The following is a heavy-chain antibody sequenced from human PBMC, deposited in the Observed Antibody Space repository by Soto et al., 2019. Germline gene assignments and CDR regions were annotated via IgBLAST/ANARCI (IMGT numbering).Heavy chain of an antibody. CDR1: GGTLRNYG. V-gene: IGHV1-69*13. Sequence: VASVKVSCKASGGTLRNYGISWVRQAPGQGLEWMGGIIPVFGTANYAQKFQGRVTITADESTSTVYMDVTSLRSEDTAVYYCSRGDATKIVVTTYYGMDVWG. CDR3: SRGDATKIVVTTYYGMDV. J-gene: IGHJ6*02. D-gene: IGHD4-17*01. CDR2: IIPVFGTA.